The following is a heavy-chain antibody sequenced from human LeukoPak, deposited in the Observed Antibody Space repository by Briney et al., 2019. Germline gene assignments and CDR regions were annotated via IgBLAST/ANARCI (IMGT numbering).Heavy chain of an antibody. CDR3: ARLGDSYATDY. J-gene: IGHJ4*02. CDR2: IYYSGST. CDR1: GGSISSSNYN. D-gene: IGHD5-18*01. V-gene: IGHV4-39*01. Sequence: PSETLSHTCTVSGGSISSSNYNWGWIRQPAGKGLEWVGSIYYSGSTYYNPSLKSRVTISVDTSKNQFSLKLSSVTAADTAVYYCARLGDSYATDYWGEGTLVTVSS.